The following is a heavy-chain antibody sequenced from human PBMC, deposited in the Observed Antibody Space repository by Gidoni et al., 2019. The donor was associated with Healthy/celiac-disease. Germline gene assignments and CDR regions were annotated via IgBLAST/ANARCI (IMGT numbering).Heavy chain of an antibody. V-gene: IGHV1-8*01. CDR3: ARGLNDGMDV. D-gene: IGHD2-8*01. J-gene: IGHJ6*02. CDR2: MNPNSGNT. CDR1: GYTFTSSD. Sequence: QVQLVPSGAAVKKPGASVKVSCKASGYTFTSSDINWVRQANGQGLAWMGWMNPNSGNTCYTQKFQGRVTMTRNTSISTAYMELSSLRSEDTAVYYCARGLNDGMDVWGQGTTVTVSS.